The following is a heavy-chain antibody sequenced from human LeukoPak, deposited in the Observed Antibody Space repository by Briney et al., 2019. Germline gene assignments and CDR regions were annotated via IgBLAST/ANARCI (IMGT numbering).Heavy chain of an antibody. CDR2: INPNSGGT. CDR1: GYTFTGYY. D-gene: IGHD3-9*01. J-gene: IGHJ5*02. CDR3: ARDRDTREDYDILTGYDP. V-gene: IGHV1-2*06. Sequence: ASVKVSCKASGYTFTGYYMHWVRQAPGQGLEWMGRINPNSGGTNYAQKFQGRVTMTRDTSISTAYMELSRLRSDDTAVYYCARDRDTREDYDILTGYDPWGQGTLVTVSS.